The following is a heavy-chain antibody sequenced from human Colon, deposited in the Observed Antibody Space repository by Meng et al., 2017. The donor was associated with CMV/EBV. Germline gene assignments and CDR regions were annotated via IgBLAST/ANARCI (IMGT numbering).Heavy chain of an antibody. CDR3: AGSRGWSRPPEF. Sequence: GESLKISYAVSGFPLNSHGMHWVRQAPGKGLEWVSSISSGLSHIYYADSVKGRFSISRDDAKNSLFLQMNSLRDEDTAVYYCAGSRGWSRPPEFWGQGTLVTVSS. CDR1: GFPLNSHG. V-gene: IGHV3-21*01. J-gene: IGHJ1*01. CDR2: ISSGLSHI. D-gene: IGHD6-19*01.